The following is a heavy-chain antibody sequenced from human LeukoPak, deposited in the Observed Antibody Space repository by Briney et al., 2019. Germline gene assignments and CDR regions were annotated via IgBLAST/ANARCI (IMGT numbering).Heavy chain of an antibody. J-gene: IGHJ3*02. CDR3: ARAPSSDYYDSSSGAFDI. CDR1: GFTFSSYW. D-gene: IGHD3-22*01. Sequence: GGSLRLSCAASGFTFSSYWVSWVRQAPGKGLEWVANIKQDGSEKYYVDSVKGRFTISRDNAKNSLYLQMNSLRAEDTAVYYCARAPSSDYYDSSSGAFDIWGQGTMVTVSS. CDR2: IKQDGSEK. V-gene: IGHV3-7*01.